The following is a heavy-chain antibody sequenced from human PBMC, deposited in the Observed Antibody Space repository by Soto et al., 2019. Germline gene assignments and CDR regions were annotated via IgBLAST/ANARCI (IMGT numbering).Heavy chain of an antibody. Sequence: PSQTLSLTCALYGGSFSGYYWSWIRHPPGKGLEWIGEINHSGSTIYNPSLKSRVTISVDTSKNQLSLKLSSVTAADTAVYYCLRIFQWPVDWGQAILVTVS. CDR2: INHSGST. CDR3: LRIFQWPVD. J-gene: IGHJ4*02. V-gene: IGHV4-34*01. CDR1: GGSFSGYY. D-gene: IGHD6-19*01.